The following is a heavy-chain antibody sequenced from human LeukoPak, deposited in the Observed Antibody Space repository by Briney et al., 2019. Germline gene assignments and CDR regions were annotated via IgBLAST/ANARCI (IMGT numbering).Heavy chain of an antibody. CDR3: ARGRGIAAAGKPTGYFQH. CDR1: GGSFSGYY. Sequence: SETLSLTCAVYGGSFSGYYWSWIRQPPGKGLEWIGEINHSGSANYNPSLKSRVTISVDTSKNQFSLKLSSVTGADTAVYYCARGRGIAAAGKPTGYFQHWGQGTLVTVSS. J-gene: IGHJ1*01. V-gene: IGHV4-34*01. D-gene: IGHD6-13*01. CDR2: INHSGSA.